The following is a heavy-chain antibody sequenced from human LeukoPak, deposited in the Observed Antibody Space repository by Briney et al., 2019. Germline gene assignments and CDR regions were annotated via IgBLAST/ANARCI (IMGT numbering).Heavy chain of an antibody. D-gene: IGHD6-13*01. CDR1: GFTFDDYA. V-gene: IGHV3-23*01. Sequence: PGGSLRLSCAASGFTFDDYAMHWVRQAPGKGLEWVSAISGSGGSTYYADSVKGRFTISRDNSKNTLYLQMNSLRAEDTAVYYCAKNPIAAAGTGDNWFDPWGQGTLVTVSS. J-gene: IGHJ5*02. CDR2: ISGSGGST. CDR3: AKNPIAAAGTGDNWFDP.